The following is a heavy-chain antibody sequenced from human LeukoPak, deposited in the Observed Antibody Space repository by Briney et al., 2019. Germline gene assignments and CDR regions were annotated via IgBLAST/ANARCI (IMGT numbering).Heavy chain of an antibody. CDR3: ATHGCRD. CDR2: IKRKIDGETT. V-gene: IGHV3-15*01. D-gene: IGHD4-23*01. CDR1: GFTFSDAW. J-gene: IGHJ4*02. Sequence: GGSLRLSCAASGFTFSDAWMTWVRQAPGKGLEWVGRIKRKIDGETTIYAAPVKGRFSISRDDSKNTLYLRMNSLNTEDTAVYYCATHGCRDWGQGTLVTVSS.